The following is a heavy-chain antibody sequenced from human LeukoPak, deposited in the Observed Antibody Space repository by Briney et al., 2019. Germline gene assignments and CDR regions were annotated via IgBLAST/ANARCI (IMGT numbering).Heavy chain of an antibody. CDR1: GGSISSYY. CDR3: ARHGRGYSYGIYYYYYMDV. D-gene: IGHD5-18*01. CDR2: IYTSGST. J-gene: IGHJ6*03. Sequence: SETLSLTCTVSGGSISSYYCGWIRQPPGKGLEWIGYIYTSGSTNYNPSLKSRVTISLDTSKNQFSLKLSSVPAADTAVYYCARHGRGYSYGIYYYYYMDVWGKGPTVTVSS. V-gene: IGHV4-4*09.